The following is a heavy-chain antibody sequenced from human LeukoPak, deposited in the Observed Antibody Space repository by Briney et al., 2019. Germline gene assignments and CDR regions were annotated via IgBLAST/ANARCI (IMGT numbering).Heavy chain of an antibody. V-gene: IGHV4-61*02. CDR2: IYNSGST. J-gene: IGHJ4*02. CDR1: GGSISSGSYN. Sequence: PSQTLSLTCTVSGGSISSGSYNWSWLRQPAGKGPEWIGRIYNSGSTNYIASLKSRITISLDTSKNQFSLKLSSVTAADTAVYYCARDAGIPYCGGDCYPDYWGQGTLVTVSS. CDR3: ARDAGIPYCGGDCYPDY. D-gene: IGHD2-21*01.